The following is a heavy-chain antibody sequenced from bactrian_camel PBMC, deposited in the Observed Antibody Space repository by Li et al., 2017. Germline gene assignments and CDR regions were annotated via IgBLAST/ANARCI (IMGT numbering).Heavy chain of an antibody. CDR3: ATLGDLDY. CDR2: ISPGDIT. J-gene: IGHJ4*01. V-gene: IGHV3S53*01. Sequence: VQLVESGGDSVQAGGSLRLSCAASGNTYSRNCMGWFRQAPGKECEGVASISPGDITTYADSVKGRFTISRDNAKNKVYLQMSSLKSEDTALYFCATLGDLDYWGQGTQVTVS. CDR1: GNTYSRNC.